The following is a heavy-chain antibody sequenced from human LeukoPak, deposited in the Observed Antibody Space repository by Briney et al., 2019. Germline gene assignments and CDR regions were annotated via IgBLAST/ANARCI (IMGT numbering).Heavy chain of an antibody. V-gene: IGHV1-18*01. D-gene: IGHD1-1*01. CDR1: GYTFTSYG. Sequence: ASVKVSCKASGYTFTSYGISWVRQAPGQGLEWMGWISAYNGNTNYAQKLQGRVTMTTDTSTSTAYMELRSLRSDDTAVYYCARQRPTGTTSRVEYFQHWGQGTLVTVSS. CDR3: ARQRPTGTTSRVEYFQH. CDR2: ISAYNGNT. J-gene: IGHJ1*01.